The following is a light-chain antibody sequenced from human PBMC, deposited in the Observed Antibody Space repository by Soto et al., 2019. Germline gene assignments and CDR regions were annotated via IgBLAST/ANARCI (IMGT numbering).Light chain of an antibody. Sequence: QSVLTQSPSASGTPGQRVTISCSGSTSNIGSNTVNWYLQLPGTAPKLLIYTNNQRPSGVPDRFSGSKSGTSASLAISGLQSEDEADYYCATWDGAMNARVFGGGTKVTVL. CDR2: TNN. CDR1: TSNIGSNT. V-gene: IGLV1-44*01. CDR3: ATWDGAMNARV. J-gene: IGLJ3*02.